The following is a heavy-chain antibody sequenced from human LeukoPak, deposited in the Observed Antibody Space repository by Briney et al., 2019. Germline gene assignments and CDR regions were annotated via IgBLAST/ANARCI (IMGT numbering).Heavy chain of an antibody. V-gene: IGHV4-34*01. Sequence: SETLSLTCAVYGGSFSGYYWSWIRQLPGKGLEWIGEINHSGSTNYNPSLKSRVTISVDTSKNQFSLKLSSVTAADTAVYYCARSGPYGDYGDGPDYWGQGTLVTVSS. CDR1: GGSFSGYY. CDR2: INHSGST. J-gene: IGHJ4*02. D-gene: IGHD4-17*01. CDR3: ARSGPYGDYGDGPDY.